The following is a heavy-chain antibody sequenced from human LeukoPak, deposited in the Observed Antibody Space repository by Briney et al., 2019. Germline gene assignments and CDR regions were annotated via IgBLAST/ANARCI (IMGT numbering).Heavy chain of an antibody. CDR2: IKQDGSEK. CDR3: ARGGMAAAGMSRYYMDV. V-gene: IGHV3-7*01. J-gene: IGHJ6*03. CDR1: GFTFSTYS. D-gene: IGHD6-13*01. Sequence: GGSLRLSCAASGFTFSTYSMNWVRQAPGKGLEWVANIKQDGSEKYYVDSVKGRFTISRDNAKNSLYLQMNSLRAEDTAVYYCARGGMAAAGMSRYYMDVWGKGTTVTISS.